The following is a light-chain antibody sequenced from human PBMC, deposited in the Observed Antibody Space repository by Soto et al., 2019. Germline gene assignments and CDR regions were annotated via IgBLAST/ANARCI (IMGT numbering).Light chain of an antibody. J-gene: IGKJ1*01. CDR3: QQYGSPWT. CDR2: GAS. Sequence: EGVLTQSPATLSLSPGERATLSCRASQSVSSSHLAWYQQKPGQAPTLLIYGASSRATGIPDRFSGSGSGTDFTLTISRLEPEDFAVYYCQQYGSPWTFGQGTKVDIK. CDR1: QSVSSSH. V-gene: IGKV3-20*01.